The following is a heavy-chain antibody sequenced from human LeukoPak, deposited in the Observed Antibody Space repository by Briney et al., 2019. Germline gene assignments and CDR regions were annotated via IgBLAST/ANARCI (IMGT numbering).Heavy chain of an antibody. CDR2: INTNTGNP. CDR3: GRDVGSGPPVY. D-gene: IGHD3-10*01. CDR1: GYTFTMYA. J-gene: IGHJ4*02. Sequence: GASVKVSCKASGYTFTMYAINWVRQAPGQGLEWMGWINTNTGNPTYAQGFTGRFVFSLDTSVSTAYLQINSLKAEDTAVYYCGRDVGSGPPVYWGQGTLVTVSS. V-gene: IGHV7-4-1*02.